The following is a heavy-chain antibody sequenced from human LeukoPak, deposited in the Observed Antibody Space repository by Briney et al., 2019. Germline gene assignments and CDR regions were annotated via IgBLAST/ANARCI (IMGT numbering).Heavy chain of an antibody. D-gene: IGHD5-24*01. Sequence: SVKVSCKASGGTFSSYAISWVRQAPGQGLEWMGGIIPIFGTANSAQKFQGRVTITTDESTSTAYMELSSLRSEDAAVYYCARGQDGYMGYWGQGTLVTVSS. CDR1: GGTFSSYA. J-gene: IGHJ4*02. CDR2: IIPIFGTA. CDR3: ARGQDGYMGY. V-gene: IGHV1-69*05.